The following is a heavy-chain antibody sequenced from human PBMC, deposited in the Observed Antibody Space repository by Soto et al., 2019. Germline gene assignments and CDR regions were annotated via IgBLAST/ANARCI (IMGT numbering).Heavy chain of an antibody. CDR3: AKVPYSSSWYPPAEDY. V-gene: IGHV3-23*01. Sequence: GGSLRLSCAASGFTFSSYAMSWVRQAPGKGLEWVSAISGSGGSTYYADSVKGRFTISRDNSKNTLYLQMNSLRAEETAVYYCAKVPYSSSWYPPAEDYWGQGTLVTVSS. CDR1: GFTFSSYA. CDR2: ISGSGGST. D-gene: IGHD6-13*01. J-gene: IGHJ4*02.